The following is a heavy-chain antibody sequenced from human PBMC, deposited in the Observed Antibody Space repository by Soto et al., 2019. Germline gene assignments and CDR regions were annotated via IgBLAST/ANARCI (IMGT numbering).Heavy chain of an antibody. V-gene: IGHV1-2*02. J-gene: IGHJ6*02. CDR1: GYTFTGYY. D-gene: IGHD3-22*01. CDR2: INPNSGGT. Sequence: ASVKVSCKASGYTFTGYYMHWVRQAPGQGLEWMGWINPNSGGTNYAQKFQGRVTMTRDTSISTAYMELSRLRSDDTAVYYCARARDYYDSSGYYSYLYYGMDVWGQGTTVTVSS. CDR3: ARARDYYDSSGYYSYLYYGMDV.